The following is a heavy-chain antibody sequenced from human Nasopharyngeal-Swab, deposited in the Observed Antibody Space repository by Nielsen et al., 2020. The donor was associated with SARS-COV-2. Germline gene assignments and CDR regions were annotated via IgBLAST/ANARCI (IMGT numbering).Heavy chain of an antibody. CDR1: GFSFSYYG. D-gene: IGHD4-17*01. CDR3: AKTSNYGDFIRNFNF. CDR2: ISYDGSNE. Sequence: GGSLRLSCAASGFSFSYYGMHWVRQAPGKGLEWVAVISYDGSNEYYADSVKGRFTISRDNSKNTVYLQMDSLRAEDTAVYYCAKTSNYGDFIRNFNFWGQGTLVTVSS. J-gene: IGHJ4*02. V-gene: IGHV3-30*18.